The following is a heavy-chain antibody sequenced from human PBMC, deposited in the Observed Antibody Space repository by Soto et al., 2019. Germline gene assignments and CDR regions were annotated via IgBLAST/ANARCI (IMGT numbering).Heavy chain of an antibody. J-gene: IGHJ4*02. CDR2: ISGGGSDT. Sequence: QVQVVESGGDLVRPGGSLGLSCVVSGFTFSDYYMSWIRQVPGKGLEWVSYISGGGSDTNYADSVKGRFTISRDNARNSVYLQMNSLRVDDTAIYYCARVDRVADSWCQGTVVTVSS. CDR3: ARVDRVADS. CDR1: GFTFSDYY. D-gene: IGHD2-15*01. V-gene: IGHV3-11*06.